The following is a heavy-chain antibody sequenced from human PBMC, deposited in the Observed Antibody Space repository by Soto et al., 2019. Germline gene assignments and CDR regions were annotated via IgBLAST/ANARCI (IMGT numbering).Heavy chain of an antibody. J-gene: IGHJ5*02. CDR1: GGTFSSYA. V-gene: IGHV1-18*01. CDR2: ISAYNGNT. Sequence: ASVKVSCKASGGTFSSYAMHWVRQAPGQGLEWMGWISAYNGNTNYAQKLQGRVTMTTDTSTSTAYMELRSLRSDDTAVYYCAARLGTRGPDPWGQGTLVTVSS. D-gene: IGHD7-27*01. CDR3: AARLGTRGPDP.